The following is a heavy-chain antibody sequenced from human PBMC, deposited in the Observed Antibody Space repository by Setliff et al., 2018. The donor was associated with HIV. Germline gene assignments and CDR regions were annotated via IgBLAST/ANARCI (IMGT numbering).Heavy chain of an antibody. CDR3: ARDSSGYHYYFDY. J-gene: IGHJ4*02. V-gene: IGHV2-26*01. CDR1: GFSLSNARMG. Sequence: PTETLTLTCTVSGFSLSNARMGVSWIRQPPGKALEWLAHIFSNDEKSYSTSLKSRLTISKDTSKSQVVLTMTNMDPVDTATYYCARDSSGYHYYFDYWGQGTLVTVSS. CDR2: IFSNDEK. D-gene: IGHD3-22*01.